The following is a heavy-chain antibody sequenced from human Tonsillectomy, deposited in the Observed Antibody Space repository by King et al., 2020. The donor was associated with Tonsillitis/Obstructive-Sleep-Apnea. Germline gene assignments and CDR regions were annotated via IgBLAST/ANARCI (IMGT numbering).Heavy chain of an antibody. D-gene: IGHD4-17*01. V-gene: IGHV3-9*01. Sequence: VQLVESGGGLVQPGRSLRLSCAASGFTFDEYAMHWVQQAPGEGLEWVSGISWNSGSIVYADSVKGRFTISRDNAKNSLYLQMISLRSEDTALYYCTKAVGTTVTAYFDYWGQGTLVTVSS. J-gene: IGHJ4*02. CDR3: TKAVGTTVTAYFDY. CDR1: GFTFDEYA. CDR2: ISWNSGSI.